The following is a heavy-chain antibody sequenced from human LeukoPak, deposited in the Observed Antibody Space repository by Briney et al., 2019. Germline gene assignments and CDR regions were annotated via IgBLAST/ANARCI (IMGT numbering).Heavy chain of an antibody. CDR3: ARSQNYYGSGDY. D-gene: IGHD3-10*01. CDR1: GDSFSNGNYY. CDR2: IYYTGKT. Sequence: PSETLSLTCTVSGDSFSNGNYYWSWLRQPPGKALEWIGYIYYTGKTYYNPSLEGRVSILVDTSRNHFSVKLSSVTAADTAVYYCARSQNYYGSGDYWSQGTLVTVSS. V-gene: IGHV4-61*03. J-gene: IGHJ4*02.